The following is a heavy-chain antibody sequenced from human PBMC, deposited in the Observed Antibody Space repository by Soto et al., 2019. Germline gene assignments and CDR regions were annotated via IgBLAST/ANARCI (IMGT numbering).Heavy chain of an antibody. CDR3: AREGMSRPRWVFDY. CDR2: ISTNGVST. V-gene: IGHV3-64*01. D-gene: IGHD6-13*01. Sequence: EVQLVESGGGLVQPGGSLRLSCAASGFTFGSYPMHWVRQAPGKGLEYVSAISTNGVSTFYANSVKGRFTISRDNSKNTLYLQMGSLRAEDMGVYYCAREGMSRPRWVFDYWGQGTLVTASS. J-gene: IGHJ4*02. CDR1: GFTFGSYP.